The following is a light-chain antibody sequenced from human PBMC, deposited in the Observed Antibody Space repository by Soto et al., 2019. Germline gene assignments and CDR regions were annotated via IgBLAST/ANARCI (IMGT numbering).Light chain of an antibody. CDR3: QKYSIWRT. CDR1: QRVGIN. J-gene: IGKJ1*01. Sequence: ELVMTQSPATLSVSPGETATLSCRASQRVGINLAWYQQKAGQAPRLLIYGASTRATGIPARFSGSGSGTEFTLPISSLESEDFAVYYCQKYSIWRTFGQGTKVDI. V-gene: IGKV3-15*01. CDR2: GAS.